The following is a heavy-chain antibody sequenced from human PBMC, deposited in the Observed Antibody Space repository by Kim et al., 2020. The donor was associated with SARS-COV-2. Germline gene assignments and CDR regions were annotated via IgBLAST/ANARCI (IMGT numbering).Heavy chain of an antibody. V-gene: IGHV4-39*01. CDR3: ARTEHYYCGMDV. CDR1: GGSISSSSYY. CDR2: IYYSGST. Sequence: SETLSLTCTVPGGSISSSSYYWGWIRQPPGKGLEWIGSIYYSGSTYYNPSLKSRVTISVDTSKNQFSLKLSSVTAADTAVYCCARTEHYYCGMDVWGQGITGTGSS. J-gene: IGHJ6*02. D-gene: IGHD2-21*02.